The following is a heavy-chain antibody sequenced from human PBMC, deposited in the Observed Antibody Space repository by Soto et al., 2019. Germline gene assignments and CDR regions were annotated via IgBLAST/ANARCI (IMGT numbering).Heavy chain of an antibody. Sequence: EVQLVESGGGLVQPGGSLRLSCAASEFTFSGRSVHWVRQAPGKGLVWVSGIDKVGTASTYADSVKGRFTSSRDNAKNTVYLHMNSLRVEDTAVYYCARGWCGPDVWGNGTTVTVSS. J-gene: IGHJ6*03. CDR1: EFTFSGRS. V-gene: IGHV3-74*01. CDR2: IDKVGTAS. CDR3: ARGWCGPDV. D-gene: IGHD3-10*01.